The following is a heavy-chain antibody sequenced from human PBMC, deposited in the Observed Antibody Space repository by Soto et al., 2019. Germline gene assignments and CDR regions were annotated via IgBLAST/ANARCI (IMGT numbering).Heavy chain of an antibody. Sequence: EVQLVESGGGLVQPGGSLRLSCEASGFTFDAYAMHWVRQAPGKGLEWVSGVNWNSGSRDYGDSVKGRFTISRDNAQSSLSLQMNSLRPDDTAFYYCAKGGTAMIKNWFDPWGQGTLVTVSS. D-gene: IGHD5-18*01. J-gene: IGHJ5*02. CDR1: GFTFDAYA. V-gene: IGHV3-9*01. CDR3: AKGGTAMIKNWFDP. CDR2: VNWNSGSR.